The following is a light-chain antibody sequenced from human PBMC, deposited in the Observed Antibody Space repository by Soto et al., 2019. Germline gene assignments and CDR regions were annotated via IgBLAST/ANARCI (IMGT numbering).Light chain of an antibody. CDR3: QQRANWPRT. CDR1: QSVSSH. Sequence: EIVLTQSPATLSLSPGERATLSCRASQSVSSHLAWYQQRPGQAPRLLIYDASNRATGIPARFSGSGSGTDFTLSISSLEPEDFALYYCQQRANWPRTFGQGTKVEFK. J-gene: IGKJ1*01. V-gene: IGKV3-11*01. CDR2: DAS.